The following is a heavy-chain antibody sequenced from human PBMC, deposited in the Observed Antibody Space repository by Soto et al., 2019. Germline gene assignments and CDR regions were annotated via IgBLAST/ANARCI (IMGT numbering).Heavy chain of an antibody. D-gene: IGHD1-1*01. CDR1: GGTFSSYA. J-gene: IGHJ4*02. CDR3: ARGFWRNWNDEFVY. V-gene: IGHV1-69*06. CDR2: IIPIFGTA. Sequence: SVKVSCKASGGTFSSYAISWVRQAPGQGLEWMGGIIPIFGTANYAQKFQGRVTITADKSTGTAYMELSSLRSEDTAVYYCARGFWRNWNDEFVYWGQGTLVTVSS.